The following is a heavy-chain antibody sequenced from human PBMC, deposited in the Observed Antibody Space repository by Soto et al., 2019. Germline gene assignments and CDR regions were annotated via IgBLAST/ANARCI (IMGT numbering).Heavy chain of an antibody. V-gene: IGHV1-2*04. Sequence: ASVMVSCKASGYTFTGYYMHWVRQAPGQGLEWMGWINPNSGGTNYAQKFQGWVTMTRDTSISTAYMELSRLRSDDTAVYYCARDPSGASNAFDIWGQGTMVTVSS. CDR1: GYTFTGYY. CDR3: ARDPSGASNAFDI. J-gene: IGHJ3*02. CDR2: INPNSGGT. D-gene: IGHD1-26*01.